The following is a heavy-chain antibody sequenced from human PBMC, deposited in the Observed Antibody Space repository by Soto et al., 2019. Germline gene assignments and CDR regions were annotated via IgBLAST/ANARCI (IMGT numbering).Heavy chain of an antibody. CDR1: GGTFSSYA. J-gene: IGHJ5*02. V-gene: IGHV1-69*13. CDR2: IIPIFGTA. CDR3: AKDRNSNYPWFDP. D-gene: IGHD4-4*01. Sequence: SVKVSCKASGGTFSSYAISWVRQAPGQGLEWMGGIIPIFGTANYAQKFQGRVTITADESTSTAYMELSSLRSEDTAVYYCAKDRNSNYPWFDPWGQGXLVTVSS.